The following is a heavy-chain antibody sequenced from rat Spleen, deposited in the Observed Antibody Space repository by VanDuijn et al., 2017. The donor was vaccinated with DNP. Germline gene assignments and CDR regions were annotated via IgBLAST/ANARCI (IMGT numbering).Heavy chain of an antibody. Sequence: EVQLVESGGGLVQPGRSLKLSCAASGFTFSDYYMAWVRQAPTKGLEWVASIRYDGGSTYYRDSVKGRFTISRDNAKSSLYLQMDSLRSEDMATYYCARPIYNNHGGFAYWGQGTLVSVSS. CDR3: ARPIYNNHGGFAY. J-gene: IGHJ3*01. V-gene: IGHV5-20*01. D-gene: IGHD1-10*01. CDR2: IRYDGGST. CDR1: GFTFSDYY.